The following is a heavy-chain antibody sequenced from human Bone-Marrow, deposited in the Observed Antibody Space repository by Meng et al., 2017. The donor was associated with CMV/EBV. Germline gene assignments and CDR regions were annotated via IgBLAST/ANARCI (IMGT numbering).Heavy chain of an antibody. J-gene: IGHJ6*02. CDR1: GFTFDDYA. CDR2: ISWNSGSI. D-gene: IGHD1-26*01. CDR3: AKEFRVGATVGLDYYYGMDV. Sequence: SLKISCAASGFTFDDYAMHWVRQAPGKGLEWVSGISWNSGSIGYADSVKGRFTISRDNAKNSLYLQMNSLRAEDTALYYCAKEFRVGATVGLDYYYGMDVWGQGTTVTVSS. V-gene: IGHV3-9*01.